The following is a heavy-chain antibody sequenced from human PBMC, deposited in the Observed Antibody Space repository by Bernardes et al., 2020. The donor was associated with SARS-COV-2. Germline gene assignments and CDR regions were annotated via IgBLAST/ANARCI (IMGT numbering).Heavy chain of an antibody. Sequence: SLRLSCAASGFTFSSYDMHWVRQSIGKGLEWVSAIGTSGDSIYPDSVKGRFTISRENAQNSLYLQMNSLRVGDTGVYYCARGGSDAFDIWGQGTMVTVSS. J-gene: IGHJ3*02. CDR3: ARGGSDAFDI. D-gene: IGHD6-13*01. CDR1: GFTFSSYD. CDR2: IGTSGDS. V-gene: IGHV3-13*04.